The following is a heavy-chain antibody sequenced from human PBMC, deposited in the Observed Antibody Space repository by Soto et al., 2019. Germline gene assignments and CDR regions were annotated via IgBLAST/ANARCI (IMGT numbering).Heavy chain of an antibody. CDR1: GGSISSSSYY. CDR2: IYYSGST. D-gene: IGHD6-13*01. Sequence: QLQLQESGPGLVKPSETLSLTCTVSGGSISSSSYYWGWIRQPPGKGLEWIGSIYYSGSTYYNPSLKSRVTISVDTSKNQFSLKLSSVTAADTAVYYCARRLGAGSVDYWGQGTLVTVSS. V-gene: IGHV4-39*01. CDR3: ARRLGAGSVDY. J-gene: IGHJ4*02.